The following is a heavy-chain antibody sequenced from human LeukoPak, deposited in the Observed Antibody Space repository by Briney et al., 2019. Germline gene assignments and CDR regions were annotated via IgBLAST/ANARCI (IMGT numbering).Heavy chain of an antibody. J-gene: IGHJ4*02. Sequence: PSETLSLTCAVYGGSFSGYYWSWIRQPPGKGLEWIGEINHSESTNYNPSLKSRVTISVDTSKNQFSLKLSSVTAADTAVYYCARWGRAGASPFDYWGQGTLVTVSS. CDR2: INHSEST. CDR1: GGSFSGYY. V-gene: IGHV4-34*01. D-gene: IGHD1-26*01. CDR3: ARWGRAGASPFDY.